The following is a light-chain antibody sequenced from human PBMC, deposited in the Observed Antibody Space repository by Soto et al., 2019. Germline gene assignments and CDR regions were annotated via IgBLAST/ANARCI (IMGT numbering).Light chain of an antibody. Sequence: LTHPASVSGSPGQSITIACTGTSSDVGGYKYVSWYQQHPGKAPKLMIYEVSNRPSGVSNRFSGSKSGNTASLTISGLQAEDEADYYCSSYSSSSTLVFGTGTKVTVL. CDR3: SSYSSSSTLV. J-gene: IGLJ1*01. CDR2: EVS. V-gene: IGLV2-14*01. CDR1: SSDVGGYKY.